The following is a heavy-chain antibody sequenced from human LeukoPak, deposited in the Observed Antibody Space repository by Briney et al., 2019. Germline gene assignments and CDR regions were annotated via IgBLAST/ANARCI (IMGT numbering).Heavy chain of an antibody. CDR1: GFTFSSYG. V-gene: IGHV3-33*01. Sequence: QPGRSLRLSCAASGFTFSSYGIHWVRQAPGKGLEWVAVIWSDGSNKYYADSVKGRFTISRDNSKGTLYLQMNSLRAEDTAMYFCARAVGPYDYWGQGTLVTVSS. CDR3: ARAVGPYDY. CDR2: IWSDGSNK. J-gene: IGHJ4*02. D-gene: IGHD3-10*01.